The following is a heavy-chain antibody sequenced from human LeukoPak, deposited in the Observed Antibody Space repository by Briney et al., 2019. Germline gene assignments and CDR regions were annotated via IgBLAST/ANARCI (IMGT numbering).Heavy chain of an antibody. D-gene: IGHD4-11*01. V-gene: IGHV1-18*01. J-gene: IGHJ6*03. CDR2: ISAYTGNT. Sequence: ASVKVSCKASGYPFNTFGISWVRQAPGHGLEWVGWISAYTGNTNYGQKFQGRVTMTADKSTNTAYMEPRSLRSDDTAVYYCARVFSDYTNRYYHMDVWGKGTSVSVSS. CDR1: GYPFNTFG. CDR3: ARVFSDYTNRYYHMDV.